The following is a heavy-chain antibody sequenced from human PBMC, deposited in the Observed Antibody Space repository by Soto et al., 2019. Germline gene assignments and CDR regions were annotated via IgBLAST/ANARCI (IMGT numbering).Heavy chain of an antibody. Sequence: SETLSLTCTVSGGSISSSSYYWGWIRQPPGKGLEWIGSIYYSGSTYYNPSLKSRVTISVDTSKNQFSLKLSSVTAADTAVYYCAKSNWYGDPDYWGQGTLVTVSS. D-gene: IGHD4-17*01. CDR3: AKSNWYGDPDY. CDR2: IYYSGST. V-gene: IGHV4-39*07. CDR1: GGSISSSSYY. J-gene: IGHJ4*02.